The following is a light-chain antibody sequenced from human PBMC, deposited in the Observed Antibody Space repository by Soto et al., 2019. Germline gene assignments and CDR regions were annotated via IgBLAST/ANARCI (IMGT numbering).Light chain of an antibody. V-gene: IGLV1-44*01. CDR3: AAWDDRLTGPG. CDR2: ADN. CDR1: SSNIGRNT. J-gene: IGLJ3*02. Sequence: QSVLTQPPSVSGTPGQRVTISCSGSSSNIGRNTVHWYQQFPGAAPKLLIYADNQRPSGVPDRFSGSKSGTSASLAISGVQSEDEADYYCAAWDDRLTGPGFGGGTKLTVL.